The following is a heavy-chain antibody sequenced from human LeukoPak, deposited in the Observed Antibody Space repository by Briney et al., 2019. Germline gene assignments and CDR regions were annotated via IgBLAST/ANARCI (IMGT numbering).Heavy chain of an antibody. D-gene: IGHD6-25*01. CDR1: GLTVSRNY. V-gene: IGHV3-53*01. CDR2: IYSGGST. CDR3: ARSHSSDVY. J-gene: IGHJ4*02. Sequence: PGGSLRLSCASSGLTVSRNYMSWVRQARGKGLEWGSLIYSGGSTYYADSVKGRFNNPSDNSKNTLYLQMNSLRAEDTAVYYCARSHSSDVYWGQGTLVTVSS.